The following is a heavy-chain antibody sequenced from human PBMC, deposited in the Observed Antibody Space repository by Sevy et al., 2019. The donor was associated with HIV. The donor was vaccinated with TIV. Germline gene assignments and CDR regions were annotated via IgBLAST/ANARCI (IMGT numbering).Heavy chain of an antibody. CDR2: ISGSGGDT. Sequence: GGSLRLSCAASGFTFSTYDMTWVRQAPGKGLEWVSAISGSGGDTHYADSVKGRFTISRDNSKNTLSLQMNSLRAEDTAVYYCAKGCSGDSCYSPDYWGQGTLVTVSS. D-gene: IGHD2-15*01. CDR1: GFTFSTYD. V-gene: IGHV3-23*01. CDR3: AKGCSGDSCYSPDY. J-gene: IGHJ4*02.